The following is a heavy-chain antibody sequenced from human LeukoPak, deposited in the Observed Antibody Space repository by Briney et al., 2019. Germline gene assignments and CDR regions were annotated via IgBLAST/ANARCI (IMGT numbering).Heavy chain of an antibody. CDR2: IRYDGSNK. CDR1: GFTFSSYG. Sequence: GGSLRLPCAASGFTFSSYGMHWVRQAPGKGLEWVAFIRYDGSNKYYADSVKGRFTISRDNSKNTLYLQMNSLRAEDTAVYYCAKTAAIVVVVAASDYWGQGTLVTVSS. D-gene: IGHD2-15*01. V-gene: IGHV3-30*02. CDR3: AKTAAIVVVVAASDY. J-gene: IGHJ4*02.